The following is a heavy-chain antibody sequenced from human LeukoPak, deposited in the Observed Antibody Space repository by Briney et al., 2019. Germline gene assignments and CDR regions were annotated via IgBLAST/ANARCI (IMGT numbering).Heavy chain of an antibody. CDR1: GFRFSSYA. CDR2: ISVSGGDT. D-gene: IGHD4-11*01. CDR3: AKGPNEDSNYGFDR. Sequence: PGGSLRLSCVTSGFRFSSYAMSWVRLAPRKGLEWVSLISVSGGDTNYADSVKGRFTISRDNSKSTLYLQMDSLRDDDTAVYYCAKGPNEDSNYGFDRWGQGVLVPIAS. V-gene: IGHV3-23*01. J-gene: IGHJ5*02.